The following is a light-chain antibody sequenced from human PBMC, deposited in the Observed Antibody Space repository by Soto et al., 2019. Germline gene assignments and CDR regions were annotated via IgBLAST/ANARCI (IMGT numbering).Light chain of an antibody. V-gene: IGKV3-20*01. Sequence: ENVLTQSPATLSLSPGERATLSCRASQSVSSSYLAWYQQKPCQAPRLLIFGASNRATGIPDRFGGSGSGTDISLTISSLEPEDFAVYYCQQYGSSPWTFGQGTKVDIK. CDR2: GAS. CDR3: QQYGSSPWT. CDR1: QSVSSSY. J-gene: IGKJ1*01.